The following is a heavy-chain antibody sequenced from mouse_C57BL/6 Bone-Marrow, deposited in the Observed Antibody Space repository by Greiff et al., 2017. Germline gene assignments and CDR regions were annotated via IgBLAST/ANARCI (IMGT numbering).Heavy chain of an antibody. CDR1: GYSFTSYY. CDR2: IYPGSGNT. D-gene: IGHD1-1*01. Sequence: QVHVKQSGPELVKPGASVKISCKASGYSFTSYYIHWVKQRPGQGLEWIGWIYPGSGNTKYNEKFKGKATLTADTSSSTAYMQLSSLTSEDSAVYYCARGNYYGSSSWFAYWGQGTLVTVSA. J-gene: IGHJ3*01. V-gene: IGHV1-66*01. CDR3: ARGNYYGSSSWFAY.